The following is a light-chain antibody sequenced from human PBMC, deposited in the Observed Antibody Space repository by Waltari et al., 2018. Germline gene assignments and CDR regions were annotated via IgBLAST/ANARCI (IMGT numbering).Light chain of an antibody. CDR1: SGDVGTYNL. J-gene: IGLJ1*01. Sequence: QSALTQPASVSGSPGQSITISCTGTSGDVGTYNLGSGYQPHPGEVPKLIIYEVTKRPSGVSNRFSGSKSGNTASLTISGLQAEDAADYYCCSYAGGRTFPYVFGTGTKVTVL. CDR3: CSYAGGRTFPYV. CDR2: EVT. V-gene: IGLV2-23*02.